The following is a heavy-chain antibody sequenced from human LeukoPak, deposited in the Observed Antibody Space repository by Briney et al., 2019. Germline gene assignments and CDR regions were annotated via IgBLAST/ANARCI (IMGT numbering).Heavy chain of an antibody. D-gene: IGHD1-1*01. CDR1: GFTFRSYS. CDR3: ATLPQITYNWKEFDY. CDR2: ISGSGGST. J-gene: IGHJ4*02. V-gene: IGHV3-23*01. Sequence: GGSLRLSCEASGFTFRSYSMSWVRQAPGKGLEWVSAISGSGGSTYYADSVKGRFTISRDNSKNTPYLQMNSLRAEDTAVYYCATLPQITYNWKEFDYWGQGTLVTVSS.